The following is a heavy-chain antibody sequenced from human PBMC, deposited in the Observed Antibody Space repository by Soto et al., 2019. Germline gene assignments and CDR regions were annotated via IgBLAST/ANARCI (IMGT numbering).Heavy chain of an antibody. J-gene: IGHJ6*02. CDR1: GYTFTSYG. CDR3: ARDRPYGRDYYYGMDV. V-gene: IGHV1-18*01. Sequence: QVQLVQSGAEVKKPGASVKVSCKASGYTFTSYGISWVRQAPGQGLEWMGWISAYTGNTNYAQKLQGRVTMTIDTSTSTAYMELRRLRSDATAVYYGARDRPYGRDYYYGMDVWGQGTTVTVSS. D-gene: IGHD1-26*01. CDR2: ISAYTGNT.